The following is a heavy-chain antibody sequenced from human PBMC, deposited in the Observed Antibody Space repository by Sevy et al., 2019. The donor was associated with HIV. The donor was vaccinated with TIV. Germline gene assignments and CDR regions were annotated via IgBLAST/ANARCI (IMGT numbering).Heavy chain of an antibody. CDR3: ARDLRRNGYSYGSFDY. CDR1: GYTFTGQY. J-gene: IGHJ4*02. CDR2: INPKSGGS. Sequence: ASVKVSCKASGYTFTGQYIHWVRQAPGQGLEWMGWINPKSGGSNYAQEFQGRVTMTRDTSSSTAYMEVSGLTSDDTAVYYCARDLRRNGYSYGSFDYWGQGTLVTVSS. D-gene: IGHD5-18*01. V-gene: IGHV1-2*02.